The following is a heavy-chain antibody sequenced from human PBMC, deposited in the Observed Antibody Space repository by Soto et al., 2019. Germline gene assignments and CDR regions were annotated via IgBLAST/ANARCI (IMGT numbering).Heavy chain of an antibody. V-gene: IGHV3-23*01. CDR1: GFTFSSYA. CDR3: AKDLSVLMVYAEYYYGMDV. Sequence: GGSLRLSCAASGFTFSSYAMSWVRQAPGKGLEWVSAISGSGGSTYYADSVKGRFTISRDNSKNTLYLQMNSLRAEDTAVYYCAKDLSVLMVYAEYYYGMDVWGQGTTVTVSS. D-gene: IGHD2-8*01. CDR2: ISGSGGST. J-gene: IGHJ6*02.